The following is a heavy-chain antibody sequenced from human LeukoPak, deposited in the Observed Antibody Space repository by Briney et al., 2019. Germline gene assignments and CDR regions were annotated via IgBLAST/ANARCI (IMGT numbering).Heavy chain of an antibody. D-gene: IGHD5-24*01. CDR3: AREGMWLQVYYFDY. Sequence: ASVKVSCKASGYTFTIYGISWVRQAPGQGLEWMGWISAYNGNTNYAQKLQGRVTMTTDTSTSTAYMELRSLRSDDTAVYYCAREGMWLQVYYFDYWGQGTLVTVSS. CDR1: GYTFTIYG. J-gene: IGHJ4*02. V-gene: IGHV1-18*01. CDR2: ISAYNGNT.